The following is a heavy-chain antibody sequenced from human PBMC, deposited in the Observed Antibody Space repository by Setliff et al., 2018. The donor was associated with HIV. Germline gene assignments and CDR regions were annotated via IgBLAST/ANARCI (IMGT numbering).Heavy chain of an antibody. D-gene: IGHD3-3*01. J-gene: IGHJ3*02. Sequence: GESLKISCKGSGYSFTNYWIGWVRQMPGKGLEWMGIIYPYDSDTRYSPSFQGQVTISADKSISTAYVQWSGLKASDTAMYYCARRPYYDSWSGHQAFDIWGQGTMVTVSS. V-gene: IGHV5-51*01. CDR3: ARRPYYDSWSGHQAFDI. CDR2: IYPYDSDT. CDR1: GYSFTNYW.